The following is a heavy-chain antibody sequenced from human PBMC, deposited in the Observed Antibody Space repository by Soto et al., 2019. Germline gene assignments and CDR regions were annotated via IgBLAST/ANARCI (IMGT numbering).Heavy chain of an antibody. CDR3: AKWGPRDSGSYDY. D-gene: IGHD1-26*01. V-gene: IGHV3-23*01. CDR1: GFTFSSYA. Sequence: AGGSLRLSCAASGFTFSSYAMSWVRQAPGKGLEWVSAISGSGGGTYYADSVKGRFTISRDNSKNTLYLQMNSLRAEDTAVYYCAKWGPRDSGSYDYWGQGTLVTVSS. CDR2: ISGSGGGT. J-gene: IGHJ4*02.